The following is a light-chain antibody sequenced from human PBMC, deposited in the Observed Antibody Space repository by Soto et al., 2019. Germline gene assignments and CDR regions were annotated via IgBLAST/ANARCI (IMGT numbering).Light chain of an antibody. CDR1: QSVSSN. Sequence: EILMTQSPATLSVSPGERATLSCRASQSVSSNLAWYQQKPGQAPRLLIYSASTRPTGIPARFGGSRSRTEFTLTISSLQSEDFAVYYCQQYNNWPWTFGQGTKVEIK. CDR2: SAS. J-gene: IGKJ1*01. CDR3: QQYNNWPWT. V-gene: IGKV3-15*01.